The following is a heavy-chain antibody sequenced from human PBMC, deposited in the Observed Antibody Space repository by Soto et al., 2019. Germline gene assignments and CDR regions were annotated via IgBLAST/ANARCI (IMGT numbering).Heavy chain of an antibody. D-gene: IGHD3-9*01. CDR2: ISYDGSNK. CDR1: GFTFSSYA. Sequence: PGGSLRLSCAASGFTFSSYAMHWVRQAPGKGLEWVAVISYDGSNKYYADSVKGRFTISRDNSKNTLYLQMNSLRAEDTAVYYCARDYDILTNYGMDVWGQGTTVTVSS. J-gene: IGHJ6*02. V-gene: IGHV3-30-3*01. CDR3: ARDYDILTNYGMDV.